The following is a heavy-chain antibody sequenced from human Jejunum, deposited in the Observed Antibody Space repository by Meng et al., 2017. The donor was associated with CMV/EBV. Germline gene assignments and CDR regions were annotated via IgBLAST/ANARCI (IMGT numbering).Heavy chain of an antibody. D-gene: IGHD3-22*01. J-gene: IGHJ4*02. V-gene: IGHV4-38-2*02. Sequence: SGGCYWGWIRHTQGRGLEWIGSIYQSGSSFYNPSLKRRITIAIDTSKNQFSLRLSSVTAADTAVYYCARVGDSSGYYPNHFDNWGQGTLVTVSS. CDR1: SGGCY. CDR3: ARVGDSSGYYPNHFDN. CDR2: IYQSGSS.